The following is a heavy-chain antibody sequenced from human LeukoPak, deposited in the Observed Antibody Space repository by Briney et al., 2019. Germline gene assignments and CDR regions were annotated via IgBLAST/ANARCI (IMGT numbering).Heavy chain of an antibody. V-gene: IGHV3-30*04. CDR1: GFTFSSYA. CDR2: ISADGSTK. CDR3: ARTVRGRYYDSSGYPDH. Sequence: GRSLRLSCAASGFTFSSYAIHWVRQAPGKGLEWVAVISADGSTKYYADSVKGRFTISRDNSKSTLYLQMNSLRAEDTAVYYCARTVRGRYYDSSGYPDHWGQGTLVTVSS. J-gene: IGHJ5*02. D-gene: IGHD3-22*01.